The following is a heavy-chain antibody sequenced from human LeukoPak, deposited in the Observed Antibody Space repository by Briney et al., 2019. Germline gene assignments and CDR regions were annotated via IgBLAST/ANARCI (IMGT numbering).Heavy chain of an antibody. CDR2: ISSRSSTI. CDR3: ARDTPVETIFGVVRLYYYMDV. D-gene: IGHD3-3*01. V-gene: IGHV3-48*01. J-gene: IGHJ6*03. CDR1: GFTFSSYS. Sequence: GGSLRLSCAASGFTFSSYSMNWVRQAPGKGLEWGSYISSRSSTIYYAESVKSRFTISRDNAKNSLYLQMNSLRAEDTAVYYCARDTPVETIFGVVRLYYYMDVWGKGTTVTVSS.